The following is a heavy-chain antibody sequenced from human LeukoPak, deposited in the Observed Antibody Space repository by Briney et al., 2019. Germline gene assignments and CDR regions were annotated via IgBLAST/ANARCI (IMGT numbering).Heavy chain of an antibody. CDR3: LREYFDL. D-gene: IGHD5-24*01. CDR1: DGFTSSSSYY. J-gene: IGHJ2*01. CDR2: IYYSGST. V-gene: IGHV4-39*01. Sequence: SETLSLTCTASDGFTSSSSYYWGWIRQPPGKGLEWIGSIYYSGSTYYSPSLKSRVTISVDTSKNQFSLKLSSVTAADTAVYYCLREYFDLWGRGTLVTVSS.